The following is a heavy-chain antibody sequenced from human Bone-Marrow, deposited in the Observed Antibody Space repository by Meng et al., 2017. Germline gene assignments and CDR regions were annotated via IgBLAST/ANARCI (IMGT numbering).Heavy chain of an antibody. J-gene: IGHJ3*02. V-gene: IGHV4-31*03. Sequence: SETLSLTCTVSGGSISSGGYYWSWIRQHPGKGLEWIGYIYYSGSTYYNPSLKSRVTISVDTSKNQFSLKLSSVTAADTAVYYCARDLPYYDYVWGSYRRDAFDIWGQGTMVTVSS. D-gene: IGHD3-16*02. CDR1: GGSISSGGYY. CDR2: IYYSGST. CDR3: ARDLPYYDYVWGSYRRDAFDI.